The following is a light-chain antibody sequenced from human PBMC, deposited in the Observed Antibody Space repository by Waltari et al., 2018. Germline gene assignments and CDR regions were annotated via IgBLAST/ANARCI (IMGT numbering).Light chain of an antibody. Sequence: QLILTQSPSASASLGASVKLTCTLSSGHSSNVIAWLQQQPEKGPRFLMKVNSDGSHRKGDEIPDRFSGSSSGAERYLSISSLQSGDEADYFCQTGGHGTWVFGGGTKLTVL. CDR1: SGHSSNV. V-gene: IGLV4-69*01. CDR2: VNSDGSH. CDR3: QTGGHGTWV. J-gene: IGLJ3*02.